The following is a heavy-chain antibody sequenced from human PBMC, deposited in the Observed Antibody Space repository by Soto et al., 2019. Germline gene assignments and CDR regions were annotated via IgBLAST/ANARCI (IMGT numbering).Heavy chain of an antibody. D-gene: IGHD6-6*01. CDR1: GFTVSNNY. V-gene: IGHV3-53*01. CDR2: IYSGGYT. CDR3: AKGLGIAARLACGDY. J-gene: IGHJ4*02. Sequence: GGSLRLSCAVSGFTVSNNYMSWVRQAPGKGLEGVSVIYSGGYTAYGDSVKGRFTISRDNSKNTLYLQMNSLRAGDTAVYYCAKGLGIAARLACGDYWGQGTLVTVSS.